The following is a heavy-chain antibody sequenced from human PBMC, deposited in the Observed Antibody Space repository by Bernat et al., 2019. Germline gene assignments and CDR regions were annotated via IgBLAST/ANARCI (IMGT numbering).Heavy chain of an antibody. CDR2: IVVGSGNT. D-gene: IGHD3-10*01. J-gene: IGHJ4*02. V-gene: IGHV1-58*01. CDR3: AAGYYYGSGSYYIPDY. Sequence: QMRLVQSGPEVKKPGTSVKVSCKASGFTFTSSAVQWVRQARGQRLEWIGWIVVGSGNTNYAQKFQERVTMTRDMSTSTAYMELSSLRSEDTAVYYCAAGYYYGSGSYYIPDYWGQGTLVTVSS. CDR1: GFTFTSSA.